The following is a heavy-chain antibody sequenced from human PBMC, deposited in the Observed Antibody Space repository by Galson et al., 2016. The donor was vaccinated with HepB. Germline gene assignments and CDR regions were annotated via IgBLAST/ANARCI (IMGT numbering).Heavy chain of an antibody. CDR2: IYYSGTT. J-gene: IGHJ4*02. CDR1: GGSITITDSY. V-gene: IGHV4-31*03. D-gene: IGHD3-10*01. Sequence: TLSLTCTVSGGSITITDSYWSWIRQHPGKGLEWIGYIYYSGTTYYSPSLKSRVTISVDTSKSQFSLRLSSVTAADTAVYYCARARRSGSGWYFDYWGQGALVTVSS. CDR3: ARARRSGSGWYFDY.